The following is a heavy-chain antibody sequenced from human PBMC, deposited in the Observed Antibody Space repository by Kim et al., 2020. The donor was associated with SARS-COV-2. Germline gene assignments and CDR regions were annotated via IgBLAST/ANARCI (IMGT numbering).Heavy chain of an antibody. CDR2: INPNKGRA. CDR1: GYTFRGYY. CDR3: ARATPEYCTGTSCYNWYFDL. J-gene: IGHJ2*01. Sequence: ASVKVSCKASGYTFRGYYLHWIRQAPGHGPEWLGRINPNKGRANYAPNFQGRVTLTRDTSTSTAYMELINLTSDDTALYFCARATPEYCTGTSCYNWYFDLWGRVTLVTVSS. V-gene: IGHV1-2*06. D-gene: IGHD2-2*01.